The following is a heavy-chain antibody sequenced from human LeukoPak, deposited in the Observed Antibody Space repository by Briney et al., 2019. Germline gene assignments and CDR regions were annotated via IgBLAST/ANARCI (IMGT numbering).Heavy chain of an antibody. V-gene: IGHV5-51*01. D-gene: IGHD3-10*01. J-gene: IGHJ4*02. CDR2: IYPGDADT. CDR1: GYTFTSYW. Sequence: EVSCKGSGYTFTSYWIGWVRQMPGKGLEWMGIIYPGDADTIYSPSFQGQVTISADKSISTAYLQWSSLKASDTAMYYCARLKDYYGSERFDYWGQGTLVTVSS. CDR3: ARLKDYYGSERFDY.